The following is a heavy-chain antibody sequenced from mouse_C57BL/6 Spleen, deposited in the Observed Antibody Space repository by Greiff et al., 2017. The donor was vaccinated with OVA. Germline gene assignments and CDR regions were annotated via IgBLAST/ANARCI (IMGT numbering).Heavy chain of an antibody. V-gene: IGHV1-53*01. J-gene: IGHJ4*01. CDR2: INPSNGGT. CDR1: GYTFTSYW. CDR3: ARSGIYDGYLYAMDY. Sequence: QVQLQQPGPELVKPGASVKLSCKASGYTFTSYWMHWVKQRPGQGLEWIGNINPSNGGTNYNEKFKSKATLTVDKSSSTAYMQLSSLTSEDSAVYYCARSGIYDGYLYAMDYWGQGTSVTVSS. D-gene: IGHD2-3*01.